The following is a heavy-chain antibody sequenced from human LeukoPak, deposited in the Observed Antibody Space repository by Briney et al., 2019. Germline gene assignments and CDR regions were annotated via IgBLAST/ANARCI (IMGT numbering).Heavy chain of an antibody. CDR1: GGSISSYY. D-gene: IGHD3-10*01. J-gene: IGHJ4*02. Sequence: PSATLSVTCTVSGGSISSYYWSWLRQPPGKGLEWFGYIYYSGCTNYNPSLKSRVTISVDTSKNQFSLKLSSVTAADTAVYYCARSLPGSGAYYFDYWGQGTLVTVSS. CDR2: IYYSGCT. CDR3: ARSLPGSGAYYFDY. V-gene: IGHV4-59*08.